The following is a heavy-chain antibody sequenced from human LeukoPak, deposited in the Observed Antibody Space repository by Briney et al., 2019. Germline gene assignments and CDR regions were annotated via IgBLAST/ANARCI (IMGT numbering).Heavy chain of an antibody. CDR1: GFTFSSYW. CDR3: AREVRRHGSGSPIDY. CDR2: IKQDGSEK. D-gene: IGHD3-10*01. V-gene: IGHV3-7*03. J-gene: IGHJ4*02. Sequence: GGSLRLSCAASGFTFSSYWMSWVRRAPGKGLEWVANIKQDGSEKYYVDSVKSRFTISRDNAKNSLYLQMNSLRAEDTAVYYCAREVRRHGSGSPIDYWGQGTLVTVSS.